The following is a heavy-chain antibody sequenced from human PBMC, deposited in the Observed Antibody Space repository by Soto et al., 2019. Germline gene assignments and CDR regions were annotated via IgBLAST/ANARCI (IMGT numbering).Heavy chain of an antibody. J-gene: IGHJ6*02. CDR1: GGSISGYY. V-gene: IGHV4-59*08. D-gene: IGHD3-16*02. CDR2: IYYSGST. CDR3: ARLRESDYVWGSYRYSYYYYYGMDV. Sequence: SETLSLTCTVSGGSISGYYWSWIRQPPGKGLEWIGYIYYSGSTNYNPSLKGRVTISVDTSKNQFSLKLSSVTAADTAVYYCARLRESDYVWGSYRYSYYYYYGMDVWGQGTTVTVSS.